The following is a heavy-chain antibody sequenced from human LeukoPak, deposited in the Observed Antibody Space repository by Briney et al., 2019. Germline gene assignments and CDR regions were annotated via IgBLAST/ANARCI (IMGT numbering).Heavy chain of an antibody. CDR1: GFTFSSYA. Sequence: PGGSLRLSCAAAGFTFSSYAMSWVRQAPGKGLEWVSAISGSGGSTYYADSVKGRFTISRDNSKNTLYLQMNSLRAEDTAVYYCAPPVDTAMVKSFDYWGQGTLVTVSS. CDR3: APPVDTAMVKSFDY. V-gene: IGHV3-23*01. J-gene: IGHJ4*02. D-gene: IGHD5-18*01. CDR2: ISGSGGST.